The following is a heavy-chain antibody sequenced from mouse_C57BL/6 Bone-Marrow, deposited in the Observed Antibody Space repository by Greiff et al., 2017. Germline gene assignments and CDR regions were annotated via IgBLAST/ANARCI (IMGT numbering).Heavy chain of an antibody. D-gene: IGHD1-1*01. Sequence: VQLKESGGGLVKPGGSLKLSCAASGFTFSSYAMSWVRQTPEKRLEWVATISDGGSYTYYPDNVKGRFTISRDNAKNNLYLQMSHLKSEDTAMYYCARVLYYYGSSFAYWGQGTLVTVSA. V-gene: IGHV5-4*01. J-gene: IGHJ3*01. CDR2: ISDGGSYT. CDR1: GFTFSSYA. CDR3: ARVLYYYGSSFAY.